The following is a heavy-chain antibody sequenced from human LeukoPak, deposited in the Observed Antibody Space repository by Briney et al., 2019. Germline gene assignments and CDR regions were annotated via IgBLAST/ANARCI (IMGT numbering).Heavy chain of an antibody. V-gene: IGHV3-30*02. D-gene: IGHD3-10*01. CDR3: AKCPYGYIDY. J-gene: IGHJ4*02. CDR1: GFTFSNNG. Sequence: GGSLRLSCAASGFTFSNNGMHWVRQAPGGGLEWVAYIRYDGSKTDYADSVKGTFTISRDNSKNTLYLQMTSLRAEDTAVYYCAKCPYGYIDYWGQGTLVTVSS. CDR2: IRYDGSKT.